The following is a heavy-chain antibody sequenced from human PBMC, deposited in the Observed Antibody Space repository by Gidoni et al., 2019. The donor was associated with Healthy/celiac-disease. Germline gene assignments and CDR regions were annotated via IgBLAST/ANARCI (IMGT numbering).Heavy chain of an antibody. CDR3: ARDSYVETHWYFDL. CDR2: ISSSGSTI. J-gene: IGHJ2*01. CDR1: GFTFRDYY. Sequence: PGVSLRLSCAASGFTFRDYYMSWIRQAPRKWLEWVSYISSSGSTIYYADSVKGRFTISRDNAKNSLYLQMNRLRAEDTAVNYCARDSYVETHWYFDLWVRGTLVTVSS. V-gene: IGHV3-11*01. D-gene: IGHD4-17*01.